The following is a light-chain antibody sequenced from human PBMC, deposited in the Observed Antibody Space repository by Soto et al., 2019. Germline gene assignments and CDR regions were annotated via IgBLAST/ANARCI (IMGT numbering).Light chain of an antibody. J-gene: IGLJ2*01. CDR2: EVT. Sequence: QSALTQPPSASGSPGQSVTISCTGTSSDIGGYNYVSWYQQHPGKAPKLMIYEVTKRPSGVPHRFSGSKSGNTASLIVSGLQVVDEADYYCRYTAGYTPLNFGAGTKLTVL. CDR3: RYTAGYTPLN. CDR1: SSDIGGYNY. V-gene: IGLV2-8*01.